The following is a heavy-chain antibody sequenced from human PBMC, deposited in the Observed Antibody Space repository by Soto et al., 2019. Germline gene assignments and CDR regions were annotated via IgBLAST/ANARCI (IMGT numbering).Heavy chain of an antibody. V-gene: IGHV3-30-3*01. CDR3: ARATDYRENYYYYYGLDV. CDR1: GFTFSSYT. CDR2: MSYDGSTK. Sequence: QVQLVESGGGVIQPGRSLRLSCAASGFTFSSYTMHWVRQAPGKGLEWVAVMSYDGSTKYYADSVKGRFTISRDNSKNTLYLQVNSLRAEDTAVYYCARATDYRENYYYYYGLDVW. J-gene: IGHJ6*01. D-gene: IGHD4-4*01.